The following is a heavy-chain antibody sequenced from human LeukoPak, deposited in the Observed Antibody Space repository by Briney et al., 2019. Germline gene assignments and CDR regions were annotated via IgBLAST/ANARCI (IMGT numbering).Heavy chain of an antibody. CDR1: GGSFSGYY. J-gene: IGHJ4*02. CDR3: ARYLNVWGGYRRYYFDY. CDR2: INHSGST. V-gene: IGHV4-34*01. Sequence: SETLSLTCAVYGGSFSGYYWSWIRQPPGKGLEWIGEINHSGSTNYNPSLKSRVTISVDTSKNQFSLKLSSVTAADTAVYYCARYLNVWGGYRRYYFDYWGQGTLVTVSS. D-gene: IGHD3-16*02.